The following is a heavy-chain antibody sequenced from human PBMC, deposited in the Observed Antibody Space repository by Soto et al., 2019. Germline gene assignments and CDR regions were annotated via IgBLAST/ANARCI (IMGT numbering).Heavy chain of an antibody. CDR2: IYYSGST. CDR1: GGTISSTSYY. CDR3: ARVDVVGATTGYDY. Sequence: PSATMYLACTVSGGTISSTSYYWGWIRQPPGKGLEWIGSIYYSGSTYYNPSLKSRVTISVDTSKNQFSLKLSSVTAADTAVYYCARVDVVGATTGYDYWGQGTLVTVSS. J-gene: IGHJ4*02. D-gene: IGHD1-26*01. V-gene: IGHV4-39*01.